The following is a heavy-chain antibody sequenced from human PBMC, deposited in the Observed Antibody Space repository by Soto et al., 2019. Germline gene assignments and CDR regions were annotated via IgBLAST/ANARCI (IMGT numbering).Heavy chain of an antibody. Sequence: EVQLLESGGGLVQPGGSLRLSCAASGFTFSSYAMSWVRQTPGKGPEWVSAISSGGNTYYADSVKGRFTISRDNSKNMVSLQMNSFRAEETALYYCAKQVRDVCACPYYFDYWGQGTLVTVSS. CDR1: GFTFSSYA. D-gene: IGHD4-4*01. J-gene: IGHJ4*02. CDR2: ISSGGNT. CDR3: AKQVRDVCACPYYFDY. V-gene: IGHV3-23*01.